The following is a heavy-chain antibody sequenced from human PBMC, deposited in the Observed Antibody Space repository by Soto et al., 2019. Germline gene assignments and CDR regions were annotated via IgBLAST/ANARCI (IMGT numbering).Heavy chain of an antibody. CDR3: ARARLKLSGWD. J-gene: IGHJ4*02. D-gene: IGHD6-19*01. Sequence: GSLRLSCAASGFTFSSYSMNWVRQAPGKGLEWVSYISSSSSTIYYADSVKGRFTISRDNAKNSLYLQMNSLRAEDTAVYYCARARLKLSGWDWSQGTLVTVYS. V-gene: IGHV3-48*01. CDR1: GFTFSSYS. CDR2: ISSSSSTI.